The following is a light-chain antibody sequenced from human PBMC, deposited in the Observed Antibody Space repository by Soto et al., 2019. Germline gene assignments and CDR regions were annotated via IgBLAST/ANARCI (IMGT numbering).Light chain of an antibody. CDR2: AAS. V-gene: IGKV1-9*01. J-gene: IGKJ4*01. CDR3: QQLNSYPLT. CDR1: QGISSY. Sequence: DIQLTQSPSFLSASVGDRVTITCRASQGISSYLAWYQQKPGTAPKLLIYAASTLQSGVPSRFSGSGSGTEFTLTISSLPPEDFATYYCQQLNSYPLTFGGGTKVAIK.